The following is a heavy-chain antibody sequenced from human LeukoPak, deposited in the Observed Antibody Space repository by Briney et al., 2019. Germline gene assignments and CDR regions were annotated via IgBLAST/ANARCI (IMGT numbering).Heavy chain of an antibody. CDR2: ISGSADST. J-gene: IGHJ4*02. Sequence: GGSLRLSCAASGFTFSGYAMTWVRQAPGKGLEWVSAISGSADSTYYADSVKGRLTISRDNSKNTPYLQMNSLRAEDTAVYYCAKDQRRGYCSSTSCHIDYWGQGTLVTVSS. D-gene: IGHD2-2*02. CDR3: AKDQRRGYCSSTSCHIDY. CDR1: GFTFSGYA. V-gene: IGHV3-23*01.